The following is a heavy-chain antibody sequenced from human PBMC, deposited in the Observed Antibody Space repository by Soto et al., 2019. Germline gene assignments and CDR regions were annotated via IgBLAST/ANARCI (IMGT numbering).Heavy chain of an antibody. CDR1: GFTFRSYA. CDR2: ISGSGIST. J-gene: IGHJ2*01. CDR3: AKEPVGPDWYFDL. V-gene: IGHV3-23*01. Sequence: DVQLLESGGGLVQPGGSLRLSCAASGFTFRSYAMSWVRQAPGKGLEWVSGISGSGISTHYADSVKGRFTVSRDNSKNTVYLQMNNLRAEDTAVYNCAKEPVGPDWYFDLWGRGTLVTVSS.